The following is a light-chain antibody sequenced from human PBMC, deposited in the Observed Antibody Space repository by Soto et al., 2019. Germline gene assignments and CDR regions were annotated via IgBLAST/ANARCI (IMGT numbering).Light chain of an antibody. J-gene: IGKJ5*01. V-gene: IGKV3-11*01. Sequence: ENVWAPSHAPLSLSPGERATLSCRASQSVSIYLAWYQRKPVQAPRLLIYDASNRATGIPARLSGSGGGTDFTLTIGSRLRHEFVVNYCRQRSYWSSQITFGPGTRLEIK. CDR2: DAS. CDR1: QSVSIY. CDR3: RQRSYWSSQIT.